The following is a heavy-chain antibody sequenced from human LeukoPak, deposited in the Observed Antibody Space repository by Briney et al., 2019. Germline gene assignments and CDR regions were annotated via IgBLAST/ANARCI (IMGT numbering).Heavy chain of an antibody. CDR2: IYYSGST. V-gene: IGHV4-39*01. J-gene: IGHJ4*02. CDR1: GGSIGSSSYY. D-gene: IGHD3-22*01. CDR3: ARQQIKAPYYYDNSADSWALDS. Sequence: PSETLSLTCTVSGGSIGSSSYYWGWIRQPPGKGLEWIGSIYYSGSTYYNPSLKSRVTISVDTSKNQFSLKLSSVTAADTAVYYCARQQIKAPYYYDNSADSWALDSWGQGALVTVSS.